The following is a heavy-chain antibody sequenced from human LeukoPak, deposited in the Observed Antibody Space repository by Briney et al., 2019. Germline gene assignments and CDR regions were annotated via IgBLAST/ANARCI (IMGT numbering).Heavy chain of an antibody. D-gene: IGHD3-16*02. CDR1: GGSFSGYY. J-gene: IGHJ4*02. CDR3: ARGRGDYVWGSYRHGLNY. Sequence: PSETLSLTCSVYGGSFSGYYWSWIRQPPGKGLEWIGEINHSGSTNYNPSLKSRVTIPVDTSKNQFSLKLSSVTAADTAVYYCARGRGDYVWGSYRHGLNYWGQGTLVTVSS. CDR2: INHSGST. V-gene: IGHV4-34*01.